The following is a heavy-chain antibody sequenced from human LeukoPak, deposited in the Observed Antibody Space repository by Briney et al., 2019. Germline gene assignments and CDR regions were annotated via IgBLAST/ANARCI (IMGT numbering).Heavy chain of an antibody. CDR3: ASLVWSYYFDY. CDR1: GDSIDSYY. CDR2: IYYRGTT. J-gene: IGHJ4*02. Sequence: KPSETLSLTCTVSGDSIDSYYWSWIRQPPGKGLEWIGYIYYRGTTSYTPFLKSRVTISVDTSKNQFSLRLSSVTAADTSVYYCASLVWSYYFDYWGQGTLVTVSS. D-gene: IGHD2-8*01. V-gene: IGHV4-59*08.